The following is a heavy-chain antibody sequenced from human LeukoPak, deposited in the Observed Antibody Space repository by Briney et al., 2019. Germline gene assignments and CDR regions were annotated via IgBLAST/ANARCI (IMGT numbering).Heavy chain of an antibody. J-gene: IGHJ4*02. CDR3: AKDHGYDWVEYYFDY. CDR2: ISSHGSSK. D-gene: IGHD5-12*01. Sequence: GGSLRLSCAASGFTFSSYGMHWVRQAPGKGLEWVAVISSHGSSKYFADSVKGRFTISRDNSKNTLYLQMNSLRAEDTAVYYCAKDHGYDWVEYYFDYWGQGTLVTVSS. CDR1: GFTFSSYG. V-gene: IGHV3-30*18.